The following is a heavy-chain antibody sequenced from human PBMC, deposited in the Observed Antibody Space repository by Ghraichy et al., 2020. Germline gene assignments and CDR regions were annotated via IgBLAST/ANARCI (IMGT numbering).Heavy chain of an antibody. V-gene: IGHV3-48*02. J-gene: IGHJ6*01. CDR2: ITSGSSTI. CDR3: ARGRQVGGGYYYYGMDV. D-gene: IGHD3-10*01. Sequence: GSLRLSCAASGFTFSYHSMDWVRQAPGKGLEWVSYITSGSSTIYYADSVKGRFTISRDNAKNSLYLQMDSLREEDTGVYYCARGRQVGGGYYYYGMDVWGQGTTVTVPS. CDR1: GFTFSYHS.